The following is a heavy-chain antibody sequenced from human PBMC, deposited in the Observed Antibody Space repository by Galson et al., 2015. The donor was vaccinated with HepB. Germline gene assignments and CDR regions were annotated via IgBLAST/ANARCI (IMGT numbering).Heavy chain of an antibody. CDR3: ARVHITMVQGVIITGDAFDI. D-gene: IGHD3-10*01. CDR2: INPNSGGT. V-gene: IGHV1-2*06. J-gene: IGHJ3*02. Sequence: SVKVSCKASGYTFTGYYVHWVRQAPGQGLEWMGRINPNSGGTNYAQKFQGRVTMTRDTSISTAYMELSRLRSDDTAVYYCARVHITMVQGVIITGDAFDIWGQGTMVTVSS. CDR1: GYTFTGYY.